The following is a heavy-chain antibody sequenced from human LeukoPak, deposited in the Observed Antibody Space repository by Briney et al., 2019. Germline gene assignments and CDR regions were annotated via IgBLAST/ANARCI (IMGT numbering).Heavy chain of an antibody. CDR1: GGSISSYY. CDR3: ARHQFPSFGELSLDFDY. Sequence: SGPTLVKPSETLSLTCTVSGGSISSYYWSWIRQPPGKGLEWIGYIYYSGSTNYNPSLKSRVTISVDTSKNQFSLKLSSVTAADTAVYYCARHQFPSFGELSLDFDYWGQGTLVTVSS. CDR2: IYYSGST. D-gene: IGHD3-10*01. J-gene: IGHJ4*02. V-gene: IGHV4-59*08.